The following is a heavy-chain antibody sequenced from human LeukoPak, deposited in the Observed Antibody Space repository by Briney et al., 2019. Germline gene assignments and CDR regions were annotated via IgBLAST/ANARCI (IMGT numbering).Heavy chain of an antibody. D-gene: IGHD5-24*01. CDR2: INHSGST. CDR3: ARGLKIGGRWLQWGQLDYYYYYMDV. J-gene: IGHJ6*03. V-gene: IGHV4-34*01. CDR1: GGSFSGYY. Sequence: SETLSLTCAVYGGSFSGYYWSWIRQPPGRGLEWIGEINHSGSTNYNPSPKSRVTISVDTSKNQFSLKLSSVTAADTAVYYCARGLKIGGRWLQWGQLDYYYYYMDVWGKGTTVTVSS.